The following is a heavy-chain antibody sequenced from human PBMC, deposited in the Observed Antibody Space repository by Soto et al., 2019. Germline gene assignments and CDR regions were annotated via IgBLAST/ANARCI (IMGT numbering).Heavy chain of an antibody. V-gene: IGHV3-48*02. Sequence: EGSLRLSCAASGFTFSSYSMNWVRQAPGKGLEWVSYISSSSSTIYYADSVKGRLTISRDNAKNSLYLQMNSLRDEDTAVYYCAVPPQGAAAGIFDYWGQGTLVTVSS. D-gene: IGHD6-13*01. CDR1: GFTFSSYS. CDR2: ISSSSSTI. J-gene: IGHJ4*02. CDR3: AVPPQGAAAGIFDY.